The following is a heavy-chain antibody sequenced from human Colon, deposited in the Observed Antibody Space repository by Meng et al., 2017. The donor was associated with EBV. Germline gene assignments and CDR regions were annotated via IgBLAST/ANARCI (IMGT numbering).Heavy chain of an antibody. CDR1: GFTFSSYR. D-gene: IGHD2-8*02. V-gene: IGHV3-74*01. J-gene: IGHJ4*02. CDR3: SRDLVGSGDY. CDR2: INEDGATT. Sequence: EVQLVESGGGFVQPGGSLRPSCAASGFTFSSYRMHWVRQAPGKGLVWVSRINEDGATTTYADSVKGRFTIFRDNAKNTLYLQMNSLRAEDTAVYYCSRDLVGSGDYWGQGTLVTVSS.